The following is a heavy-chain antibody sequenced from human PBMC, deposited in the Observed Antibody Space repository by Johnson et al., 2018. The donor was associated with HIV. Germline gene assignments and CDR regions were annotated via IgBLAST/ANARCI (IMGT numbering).Heavy chain of an antibody. J-gene: IGHJ3*02. CDR3: VRDVFDI. Sequence: VQLVESGGGLVQPGGSLRLSCAASGFTFSSYAMSWVRQAPGKGLEWVSAISGSGGSTYYADSVRGRFTVSRDNSKNTLFLQMDSLRPEDSAIYYCVRDVFDIWGQGTMVTVS. CDR1: GFTFSSYA. V-gene: IGHV3-23*04. CDR2: ISGSGGST.